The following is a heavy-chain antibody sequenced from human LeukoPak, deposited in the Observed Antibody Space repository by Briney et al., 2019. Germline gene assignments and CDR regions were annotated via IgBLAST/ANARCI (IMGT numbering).Heavy chain of an antibody. D-gene: IGHD3-3*01. CDR2: IYTSGST. CDR1: GGSISRGSYY. J-gene: IGHJ4*02. V-gene: IGHV4-61*02. CDR3: ATGIYDFWSGYSGGFDY. Sequence: ASETLSLTCTVSGGSISRGSYYWSWIRQPAGKGLEWIGRIYTSGSTNYNPSLKSRVTISVDTSKNQFSLKLSSVTAADTAVYYCATGIYDFWSGYSGGFDYWGQGTLVTVSS.